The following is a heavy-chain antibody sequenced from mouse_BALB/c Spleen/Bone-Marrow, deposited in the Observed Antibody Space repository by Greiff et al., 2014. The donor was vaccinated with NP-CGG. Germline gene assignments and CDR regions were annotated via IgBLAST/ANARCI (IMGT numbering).Heavy chain of an antibody. D-gene: IGHD1-2*01. V-gene: IGHV1-9*01. Sequence: VKLVESGAELMKPGASVKISCKATGYTFSHYWIEWVKQRPGHGLEWIGEILPGTGSTKYNEKFKGKATITADTSSSTAYMQLSSLTSEDSAVYYCTGSLRRYFDYWGQGTTLTVSS. CDR1: GYTFSHYW. J-gene: IGHJ2*01. CDR2: ILPGTGST. CDR3: TGSLRRYFDY.